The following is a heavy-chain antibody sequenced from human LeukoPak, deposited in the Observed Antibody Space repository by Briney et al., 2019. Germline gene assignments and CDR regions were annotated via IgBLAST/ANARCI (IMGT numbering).Heavy chain of an antibody. CDR1: RFTSSNYW. CDR2: IKQDGSEK. J-gene: IGHJ4*02. V-gene: IGHV3-7*01. CDR3: ARERRGSSGWYYFDY. D-gene: IGHD6-19*01. Sequence: GGSLRLSCAASRFTSSNYWMTWVRPAPGKGLEWVANIKQDGSEKYYVDSVKGRFTISGDNAKNSLYLQMNNLRAEDTAVYYCARERRGSSGWYYFDYWGQGTLVTVSS.